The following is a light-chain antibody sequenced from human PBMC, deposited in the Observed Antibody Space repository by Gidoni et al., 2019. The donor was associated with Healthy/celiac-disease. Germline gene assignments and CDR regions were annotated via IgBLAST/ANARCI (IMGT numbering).Light chain of an antibody. J-gene: IGKJ2*01. CDR1: QSVLYSSNNKNY. Sequence: TQSPDSLALSLGERATINCKSSQSVLYSSNNKNYLAWYQQKPGQPPKLLIYWASTRESGVPDRFSGSGSGTDFTLTISSLQAEDVAVYYCQQYYSTPYTFXQXTKLEIK. CDR2: WAS. CDR3: QQYYSTPYT. V-gene: IGKV4-1*01.